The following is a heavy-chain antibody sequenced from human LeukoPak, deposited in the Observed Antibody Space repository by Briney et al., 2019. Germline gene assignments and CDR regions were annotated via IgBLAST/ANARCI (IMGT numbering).Heavy chain of an antibody. Sequence: GESLKISCEGSGYRFTGYWIGWVRQVPGRGLEWMGIVYPADSDTRYSPSFRGLVTISADKSINTAYLQWSSLKASDTAIYYCARQPVLTGPKGAFDIWGQGTMVTVSS. CDR2: VYPADSDT. CDR3: ARQPVLTGPKGAFDI. J-gene: IGHJ3*02. CDR1: GYRFTGYW. V-gene: IGHV5-51*01.